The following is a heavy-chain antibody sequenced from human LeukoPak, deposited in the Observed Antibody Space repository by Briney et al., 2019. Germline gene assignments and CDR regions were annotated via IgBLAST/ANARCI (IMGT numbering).Heavy chain of an antibody. Sequence: PSETLSLTCTVSGGSISSGGYYWSWIRQHPGKGLEWIGYIYFSGSTFYNPSLKSRVSMSVVTSKNQFSLKLSPVAAADTAVYYCASSRTQGAFDIWGQGTMVTVSS. V-gene: IGHV4-31*03. CDR2: IYFSGST. CDR1: GGSISSGGYY. CDR3: ASSRTQGAFDI. J-gene: IGHJ3*02.